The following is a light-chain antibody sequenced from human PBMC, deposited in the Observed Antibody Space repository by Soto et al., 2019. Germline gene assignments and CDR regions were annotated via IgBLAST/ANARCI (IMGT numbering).Light chain of an antibody. J-gene: IGKJ1*01. CDR2: AAS. CDR3: LQDINYPWT. V-gene: IGKV1-8*01. CDR1: QGISSY. Sequence: AIRMTQSPSSLSASTGDRVTITCRASQGISSYLAWYQQKPGKAPKLLIYAASSLQSGIPSRFSGSGSGTEFTLAISSLQPEDSATYYCLQDINYPWTFGQGTKVDIK.